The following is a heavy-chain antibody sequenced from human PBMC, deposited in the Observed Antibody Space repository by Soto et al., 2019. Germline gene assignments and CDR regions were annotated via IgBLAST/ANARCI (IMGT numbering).Heavy chain of an antibody. D-gene: IGHD2-21*01. CDR3: ARLRIPYGMDV. J-gene: IGHJ6*02. CDR1: GGSISSSSYY. V-gene: IGHV4-39*01. CDR2: IYYSGST. Sequence: PSETLSLTCTVSGGSISSSSYYWGWIRQPPGKGLEWIGSIYYSGSTYYNPSLKSRVTISVDTSKNQFSLKLSSVTAADTAVYYCARLRIPYGMDVWGQGTTVTVSS.